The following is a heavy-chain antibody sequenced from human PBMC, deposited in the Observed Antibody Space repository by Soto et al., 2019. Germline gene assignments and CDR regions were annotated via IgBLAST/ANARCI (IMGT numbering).Heavy chain of an antibody. V-gene: IGHV4-59*12. CDR2: INYSGST. D-gene: IGHD4-17*01. J-gene: IGHJ4*02. CDR3: ARSQTTVTSYDY. Sequence: ETLSLTCTVSGDSISSYYWSWIRQPPGKGLEWIGYINYSGSTNYSPSLKSRVTISVDTSKNQFSLKVSSVTAADTAVYYCARSQTTVTSYDYWGQGTLVTVSS. CDR1: GDSISSYY.